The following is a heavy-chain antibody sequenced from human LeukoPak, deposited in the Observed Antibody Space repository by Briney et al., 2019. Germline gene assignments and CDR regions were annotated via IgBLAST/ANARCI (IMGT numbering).Heavy chain of an antibody. CDR2: INPNSGGT. V-gene: IGHV1-2*02. Sequence: ASVKLCCKASGYTFTGYYMHWMRQAPGQGLEWMGWINPNSGGTNYAQKFQGRVTMTRDTSISTAYMELSRLRSDDTAVYYCARGRAPYYYMDVWGKGTTVTVSS. J-gene: IGHJ6*03. CDR1: GYTFTGYY. CDR3: ARGRAPYYYMDV.